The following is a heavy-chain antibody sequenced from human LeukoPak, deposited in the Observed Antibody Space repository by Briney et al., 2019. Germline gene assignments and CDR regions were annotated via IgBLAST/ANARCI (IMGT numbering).Heavy chain of an antibody. CDR1: GGSISGYY. J-gene: IGHJ4*02. D-gene: IGHD3-22*01. V-gene: IGHV4-59*08. Sequence: SETLSLTCSVSGGSISGYYWSWIRQPLGKGLEWIGYIYYSGTTIYNPSLKSRVTISVDTSKNQFSLKLSSVTAADTAVYYCARLGPDSSGYYDRSRYFDYWGQGTLVTVSS. CDR3: ARLGPDSSGYYDRSRYFDY. CDR2: IYYSGTT.